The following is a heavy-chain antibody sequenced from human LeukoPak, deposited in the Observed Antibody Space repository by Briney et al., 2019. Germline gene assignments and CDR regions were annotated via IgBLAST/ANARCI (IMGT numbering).Heavy chain of an antibody. CDR1: GFTFSSYG. CDR2: IRHDGSNK. Sequence: PGGSLRLSCAASGFTFSSYGIHWVRQAPGKGLEWVAFIRHDGSNKYSLDSVRGRFTISRDNSKNTLFLQMNSLRVDDTAVYYCARDHHGTGSYFEYWGQGILVTVSS. J-gene: IGHJ4*02. CDR3: ARDHHGTGSYFEY. V-gene: IGHV3-30*02. D-gene: IGHD3-10*01.